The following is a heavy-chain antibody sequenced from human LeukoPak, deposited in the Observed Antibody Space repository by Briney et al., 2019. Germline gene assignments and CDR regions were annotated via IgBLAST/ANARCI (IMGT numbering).Heavy chain of an antibody. J-gene: IGHJ6*02. V-gene: IGHV3-23*01. D-gene: IGHD6-6*01. CDR1: GFTFSSYA. Sequence: GGSLRLSCAASGFTFSSYAMSWVRQAPGKGLEWVSAISGSGGSTYYADSVKGRFTISRDNSKNTLYLQMNSLRAEDTAVYYCARGEYSSSFGMDVWGQGTTVTVSS. CDR2: ISGSGGST. CDR3: ARGEYSSSFGMDV.